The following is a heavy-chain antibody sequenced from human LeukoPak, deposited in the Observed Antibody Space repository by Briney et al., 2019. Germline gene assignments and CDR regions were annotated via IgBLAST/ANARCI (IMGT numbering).Heavy chain of an antibody. D-gene: IGHD3-10*01. CDR3: ARLERKDCYGSGSSYYFDY. V-gene: IGHV4-4*09. CDR1: GGSISSYY. J-gene: IGHJ4*02. CDR2: IYTSGST. Sequence: SETLSLTCTVSGGSISSYYWSWIRQPPGKGLEWIGYIYTSGSTNYNPSLKSRVTISVDTSKNQFSLKLSSVTAADTAVYYCARLERKDCYGSGSSYYFDYWGQGTLVIVSS.